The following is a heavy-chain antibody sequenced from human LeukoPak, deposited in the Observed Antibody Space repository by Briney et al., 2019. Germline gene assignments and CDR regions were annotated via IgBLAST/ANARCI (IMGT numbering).Heavy chain of an antibody. CDR3: ARATSRSLYGMGV. J-gene: IGHJ6*02. V-gene: IGHV4-30-2*01. CDR2: IYHSGST. Sequence: SQTLSLTCAVSGGSISSGGYSWSWIRQPPGKGLEWIGYIYHSGSTYYNPSLKSRVTISVDRSKNQFSLKLSSVTAADTAVYYCARATSRSLYGMGVWGQGTTVTVSS. CDR1: GGSISSGGYS.